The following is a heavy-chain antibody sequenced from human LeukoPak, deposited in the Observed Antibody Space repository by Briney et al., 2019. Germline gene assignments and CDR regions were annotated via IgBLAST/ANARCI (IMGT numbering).Heavy chain of an antibody. Sequence: GGPLRLSCAASGFTFSSYAMSWVRQAPGKGLEWVSAISSSSSYIYYADSVKGRFTISRDNAKNSLYLQMNSLRAEDTAVYYCAKEQLVPDYYYYMDVWGKGTTVTVSS. CDR3: AKEQLVPDYYYYMDV. V-gene: IGHV3-21*04. CDR2: ISSSSSYI. J-gene: IGHJ6*03. D-gene: IGHD6-6*01. CDR1: GFTFSSYA.